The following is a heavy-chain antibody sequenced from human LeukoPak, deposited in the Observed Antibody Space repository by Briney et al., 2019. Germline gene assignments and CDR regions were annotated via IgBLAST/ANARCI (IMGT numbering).Heavy chain of an antibody. J-gene: IGHJ4*02. D-gene: IGHD1-1*01. CDR1: GFTFSDYY. CDR2: ISGSDGTT. V-gene: IGHV3-23*01. CDR3: AKVDNWKYGHHDY. Sequence: GGSLRLSCAASGFTFSDYYMSWIRQAPGKGLEWVSAISGSDGTTYYADSVKGRFAISRDNSKSPLSLQMNSLRAEDTAVYYCAKVDNWKYGHHDYWGQGTLVTVSS.